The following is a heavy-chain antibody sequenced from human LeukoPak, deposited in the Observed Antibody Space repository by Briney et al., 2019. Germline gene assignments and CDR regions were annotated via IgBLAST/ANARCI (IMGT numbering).Heavy chain of an antibody. CDR3: ARDRSTGYYYYMDV. CDR2: IYYSGST. V-gene: IGHV4-59*01. CDR1: GGSISSYY. J-gene: IGHJ6*03. D-gene: IGHD4-17*01. Sequence: SETLSLTCTVSGGSISSYYWSWIRQPPGKGLEWIGYIYYSGSTNYNPSLKSRVTISVDTSKNQFSLKLSSVTAADTAVYYCARDRSTGYYYYMDVWGKGTTATISS.